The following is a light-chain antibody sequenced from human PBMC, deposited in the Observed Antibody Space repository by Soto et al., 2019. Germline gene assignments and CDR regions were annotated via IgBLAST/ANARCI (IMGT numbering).Light chain of an antibody. CDR3: AAWDDSLHGSV. CDR2: SNN. Sequence: QSVLTQPPSASGTPGQRVTISCSGSSSNIGSNTVNWYQQLPGTAPKLLIYSNNQRPSGVPDRVSGSKSGTSASLAISGLQSEDEADYYCAAWDDSLHGSVFGTGTKLTVL. J-gene: IGLJ1*01. CDR1: SSNIGSNT. V-gene: IGLV1-44*01.